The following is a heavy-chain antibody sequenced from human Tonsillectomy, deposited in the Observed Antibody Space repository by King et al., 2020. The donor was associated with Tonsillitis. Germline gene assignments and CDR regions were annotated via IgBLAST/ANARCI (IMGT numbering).Heavy chain of an antibody. Sequence: EVQLVESGGGLVQPGRSLRLSCAASGFSFDDYGMHWDRLAPGKGLECVSSISWNSESIGYADSVKGRFTISRDNAKNSLYLQMNSLRADDTALYYCAAGITLVRGIDYWGQGTLVTVSS. V-gene: IGHV3-9*01. CDR1: GFSFDDYG. D-gene: IGHD3-10*01. CDR2: ISWNSESI. J-gene: IGHJ4*02. CDR3: AAGITLVRGIDY.